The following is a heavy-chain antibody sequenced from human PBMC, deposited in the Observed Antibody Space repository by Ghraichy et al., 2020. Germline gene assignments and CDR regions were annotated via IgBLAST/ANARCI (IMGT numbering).Heavy chain of an antibody. D-gene: IGHD2-2*02. CDR1: GFTFSSYS. V-gene: IGHV3-21*01. J-gene: IGHJ4*02. CDR2: ISSSSSYI. Sequence: ESLNISCAASGFTFSSYSMNWVRQAPGKGLEWVSSISSSSSYIYYADSVKGRFTISRDNAKNSLYLQMNSLRAEDTAVYYCAREGLGYCSSTSCHTPADYWGQGTLVTVSS. CDR3: AREGLGYCSSTSCHTPADY.